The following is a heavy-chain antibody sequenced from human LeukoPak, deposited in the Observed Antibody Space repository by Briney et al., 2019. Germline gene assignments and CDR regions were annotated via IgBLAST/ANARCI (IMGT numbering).Heavy chain of an antibody. V-gene: IGHV3-33*06. CDR3: AKDAQRGFDFSNSLES. J-gene: IGHJ4*02. Sequence: GKSLRLSCTTSGFTFSRFGMHWVRQAPGKGLEWVAVIWSDGTDKYYGDSVKGRFTISRDNSENTVYLQMNSLRVEDTAVYYCAKDAQRGFDFSNSLESWGQGTLVTVSS. CDR2: IWSDGTDK. D-gene: IGHD4-11*01. CDR1: GFTFSRFG.